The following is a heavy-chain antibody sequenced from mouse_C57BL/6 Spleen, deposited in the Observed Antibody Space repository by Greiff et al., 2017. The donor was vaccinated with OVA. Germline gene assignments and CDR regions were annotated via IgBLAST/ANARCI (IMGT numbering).Heavy chain of an antibody. V-gene: IGHV3-6*01. CDR2: ISYDGSN. CDR3: ARKEVAHFDY. CDR1: GYSITSGYY. D-gene: IGHD1-1*01. J-gene: IGHJ2*01. Sequence: EESGPGLVKPSQSLSLTCSVTGYSITSGYYWNWIRQFPGNKLEWMGYISYDGSNNYNPSLKNRISITRDTSKNQVVLKLNSVTTEDTATYYCARKEVAHFDYWGQGTTLTVSS.